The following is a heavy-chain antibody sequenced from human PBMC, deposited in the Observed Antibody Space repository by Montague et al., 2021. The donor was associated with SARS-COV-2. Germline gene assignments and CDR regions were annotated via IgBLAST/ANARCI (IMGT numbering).Heavy chain of an antibody. CDR1: GDSDCIKVPT. Sequence: CAISGDSDCIKVPTRNSNKHSSSIDPDRLVRTYYRSKWYNDYAESVKSRITIDPDTSKHQFSLHLNSVTPEDTAVYYCARIPVGSKYYFDSWSQGTLVTVSS. CDR3: ARIPVGSKYYFDS. V-gene: IGHV6-1*01. D-gene: IGHD2-2*01. J-gene: IGHJ4*02. CDR2: TYYRSKWYN.